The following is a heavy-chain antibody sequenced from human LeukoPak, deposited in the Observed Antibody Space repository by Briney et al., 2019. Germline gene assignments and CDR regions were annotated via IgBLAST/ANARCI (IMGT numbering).Heavy chain of an antibody. Sequence: SGPTLVKPTQTLTLTCTFSGFSLSTTGVGVGWIRQPPGKALEWLAVIYWDDDKRYSPSLKSRLTITKDTSKNQVVLRMTNMDPVDTATYYCAHRAEYYYANSDSYGTGGAFDIWGQGTMVTVSS. CDR3: AHRAEYYYANSDSYGTGGAFDI. D-gene: IGHD3-22*01. J-gene: IGHJ3*02. CDR1: GFSLSTTGVG. V-gene: IGHV2-5*02. CDR2: IYWDDDK.